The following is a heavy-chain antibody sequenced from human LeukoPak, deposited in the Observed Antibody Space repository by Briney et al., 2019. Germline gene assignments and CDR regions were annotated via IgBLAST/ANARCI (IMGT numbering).Heavy chain of an antibody. CDR2: ISNSSSYI. V-gene: IGHV3-21*01. CDR1: GWTFSSYS. Sequence: GGSLTLSCAASGWTFSSYSMNWVRQAPGKGLEWVASISNSSSYIYYADSVKGGFTIFSKTNNNSLLLQMNGPRADAAAVYYCERKYCSGDSCSGWDYWGQGTLVTVSS. CDR3: ERKYCSGDSCSGWDY. D-gene: IGHD2-15*01. J-gene: IGHJ4*02.